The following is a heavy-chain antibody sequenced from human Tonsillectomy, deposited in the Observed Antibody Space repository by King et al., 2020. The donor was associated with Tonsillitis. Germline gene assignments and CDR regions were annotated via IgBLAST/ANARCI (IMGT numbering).Heavy chain of an antibody. CDR2: IFYDGSNR. J-gene: IGHJ5*02. CDR3: ARDRSITAGDKIPWFDP. Sequence: QVQLVESGGGVVQPGRSLRLSCAASGFSFSDYGMYWVRQAPGKGLEWVAVIFYDGSNRFYADSVRGRFTISRDLSKNTLFLQMNSLRAEDTALYYCARDRSITAGDKIPWFDPWGQGTLVTVSS. CDR1: GFSFSDYG. V-gene: IGHV3-33*08. D-gene: IGHD6-13*01.